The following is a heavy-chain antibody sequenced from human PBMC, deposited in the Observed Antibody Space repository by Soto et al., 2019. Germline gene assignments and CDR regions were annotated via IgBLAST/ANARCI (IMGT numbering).Heavy chain of an antibody. CDR1: GFSFSISP. Sequence: GGSLRLSCAASGFSFSISPMHWVRQAPGKGPEWVALISYDGTNKFYADSVKGRFTISRDNSKSTLYLQVDSLRPEDAAVYYCARDPKTSGGQHWAFNYLDSWGQGTLVTVSS. D-gene: IGHD7-27*01. J-gene: IGHJ4*02. CDR3: ARDPKTSGGQHWAFNYLDS. CDR2: ISYDGTNK. V-gene: IGHV3-30-3*01.